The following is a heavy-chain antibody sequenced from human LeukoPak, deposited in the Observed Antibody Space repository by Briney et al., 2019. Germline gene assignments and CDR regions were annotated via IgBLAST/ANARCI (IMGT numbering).Heavy chain of an antibody. D-gene: IGHD2-2*01. CDR1: GFTFDDYG. CDR2: VNWNGGST. V-gene: IGHV3-20*04. Sequence: PGGSLRLSCAASGFTFDDYGMSWVRRAPGKGLEWISGVNWNGGSTGYADSVKGRFAISRDNAKNSLYLQMNSLRAEDTALYYCVRDRCSSTSCHDSPNWFDPWGQGTLVTVSS. CDR3: VRDRCSSTSCHDSPNWFDP. J-gene: IGHJ5*02.